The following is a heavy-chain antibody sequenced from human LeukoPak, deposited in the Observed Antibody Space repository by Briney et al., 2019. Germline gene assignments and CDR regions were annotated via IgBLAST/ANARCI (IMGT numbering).Heavy chain of an antibody. CDR3: AREGGVMGKSDH. V-gene: IGHV3-64*01. CDR2: INGNGGST. J-gene: IGHJ5*02. D-gene: IGHD2-21*01. Sequence: GGSLRLSCAASGFTFSNYGMNWVRQAPGKGLEWVSGINGNGGSTYYANSVKGRFTISRDNSKNTLYLQMGSRRPEHMAVYYCAREGGVMGKSDHGGQGTLHTVPS. CDR1: GFTFSNYG.